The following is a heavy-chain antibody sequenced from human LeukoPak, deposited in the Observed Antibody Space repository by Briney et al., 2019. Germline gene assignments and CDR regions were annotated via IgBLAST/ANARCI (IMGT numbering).Heavy chain of an antibody. J-gene: IGHJ4*02. CDR1: GYTFTGYY. CDR3: ARATEYYYDSSGYYNY. D-gene: IGHD3-22*01. Sequence: AASVKVSCKASGYTFTGYYMHWVRQAPGQGLEWMGWINPNSGGTNYAQKFQGRVTMTRDTSISTAYMELSSLRSEDTAVYYCARATEYYYDSSGYYNYWGQGTLVTVSS. CDR2: INPNSGGT. V-gene: IGHV1-2*02.